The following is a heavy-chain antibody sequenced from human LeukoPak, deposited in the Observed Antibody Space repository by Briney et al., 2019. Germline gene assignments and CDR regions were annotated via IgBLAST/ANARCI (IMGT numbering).Heavy chain of an antibody. D-gene: IGHD1-14*01. CDR1: GFTFSDYW. J-gene: IGHJ4*02. V-gene: IGHV3-74*01. CDR2: INSGGSRT. CDR3: ARSNQADDY. Sequence: GGSLRLSCAASGFTFSDYWMHWVRQVPGKGLVWVSRINSGGSRTTYADSVKGRFTISRDNAKNTLYLQMDSLRAEDTGVDYCARSNQADDYWGQGTLVTVSS.